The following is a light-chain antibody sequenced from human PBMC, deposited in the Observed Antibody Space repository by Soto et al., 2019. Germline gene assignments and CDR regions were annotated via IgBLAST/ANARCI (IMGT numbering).Light chain of an antibody. CDR2: GNS. CDR3: QSYDSSRSGYV. J-gene: IGLJ1*01. V-gene: IGLV1-40*01. Sequence: QSVLTQPPSVSGAPGQRVTISCTGSSSNIGAGYDVHWYQQLPGTAPKLLIYGNSNRPSGVPDRFSGSKSGTSASLAITGRQAEDEADDYCQSYDSSRSGYVFGTGTKLTVL. CDR1: SSNIGAGYD.